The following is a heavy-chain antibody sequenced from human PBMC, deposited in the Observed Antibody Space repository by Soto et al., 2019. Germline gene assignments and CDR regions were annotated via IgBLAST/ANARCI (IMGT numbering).Heavy chain of an antibody. Sequence: QVTLKESGPVLVKPTETLTLRCTVSGLSITDSEMGVSWIRQPPGQPLEWLAHIDSSGEKSYRTFLKSRLDISKDTSKSQIVLTMTTMDPADTATYYCARRQLAVAVSPWFDPWGQGIPVTVSS. V-gene: IGHV2-26*01. CDR3: ARRQLAVAVSPWFDP. CDR1: GLSITDSEMG. CDR2: IDSSGEK. D-gene: IGHD6-13*01. J-gene: IGHJ5*02.